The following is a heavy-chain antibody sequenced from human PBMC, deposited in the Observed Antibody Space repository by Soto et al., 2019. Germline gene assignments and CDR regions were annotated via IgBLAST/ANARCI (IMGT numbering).Heavy chain of an antibody. CDR1: GGSISSYY. J-gene: IGHJ4*02. D-gene: IGHD2-2*01. CDR2: IYYSGST. V-gene: IGHV4-59*01. Sequence: PSETLSLTCTVSGGSISSYYWSWIRQPPGKGLEWIGYIYYSGSTNYNPSLKSRVTISVDTSKNQFSLKLSSVTAADTAVYYCARGDTPSPDYWGQGTLVTVS. CDR3: ARGDTPSPDY.